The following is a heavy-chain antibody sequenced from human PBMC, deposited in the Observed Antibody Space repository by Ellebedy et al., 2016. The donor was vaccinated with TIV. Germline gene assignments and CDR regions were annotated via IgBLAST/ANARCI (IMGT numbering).Heavy chain of an antibody. CDR2: IGTAGDT. CDR1: GFTFSSYD. Sequence: GGSLRLSCAASGFTFSSYDMHWVRQGPGNGLEWVSAIGTAGDTYYPGSVKARCTISRENAKNSLYLQITSLRAEDTAVYYCARVRFGDTAVDYWGQGTLVTVSS. CDR3: ARVRFGDTAVDY. J-gene: IGHJ4*03. D-gene: IGHD2-21*01. V-gene: IGHV3-13*01.